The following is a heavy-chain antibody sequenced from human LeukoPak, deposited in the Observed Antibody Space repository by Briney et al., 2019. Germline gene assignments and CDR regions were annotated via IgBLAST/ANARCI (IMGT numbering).Heavy chain of an antibody. V-gene: IGHV4-38-2*02. Sequence: SETLSLTCTVSGYSISSGYYWGWIRQPPGKGLEWIGSIYHTGATNYNLSLKSRVTISVDTSKNQFSLKLSSVTAADTAVYYCAREFVATGTDYWGQGTLVTVSS. CDR1: GYSISSGYY. CDR2: IYHTGAT. CDR3: AREFVATGTDY. J-gene: IGHJ4*02. D-gene: IGHD5-12*01.